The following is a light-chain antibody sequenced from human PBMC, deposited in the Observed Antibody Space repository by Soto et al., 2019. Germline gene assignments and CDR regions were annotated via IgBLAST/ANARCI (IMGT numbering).Light chain of an antibody. V-gene: IGKV3-15*01. CDR3: QKYNTWPIN. CDR2: GAA. Sequence: EIVMTQFPAAPSAPPGERVTVSCRASQSVFSSLAWYQQKPGQAPRLLIYGAATRATGIPARFSGSGSGTEGTLTISSLQSEDLAVYYCQKYNTWPINVGQGTRVAIK. J-gene: IGKJ5*01. CDR1: QSVFSS.